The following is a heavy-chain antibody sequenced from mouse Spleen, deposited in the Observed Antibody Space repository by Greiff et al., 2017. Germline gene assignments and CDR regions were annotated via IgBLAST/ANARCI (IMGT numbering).Heavy chain of an antibody. V-gene: IGHV1-55*01. J-gene: IGHJ2*01. Sequence: VQLQESGAELVKPGASVKMSCKASGYTFTSYWITWVKQRPGQGLEWIGDIYPGSGSTNYNEKFKSKATLTVDTSSSTAYMQLSSLTSEDSAVYYCARSDGNYDYWGQGTTLTVSS. D-gene: IGHD2-1*01. CDR3: ARSDGNYDY. CDR2: IYPGSGST. CDR1: GYTFTSYW.